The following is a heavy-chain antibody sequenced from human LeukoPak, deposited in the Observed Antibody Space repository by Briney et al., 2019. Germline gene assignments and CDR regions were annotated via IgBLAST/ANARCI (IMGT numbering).Heavy chain of an antibody. CDR1: GGSISSYY. Sequence: SETLSLTCTVSGGSISSYYWSWIRQPPGKGLEWIGYIYYSGSTNYNPSLKSRVTISVDTSKNQFSLKLSSVTAADTAVYYCARNVLLWFGELTPVDIWGQGMLVTVSS. V-gene: IGHV4-59*01. J-gene: IGHJ4*02. D-gene: IGHD3-10*01. CDR2: IYYSGST. CDR3: ARNVLLWFGELTPVDI.